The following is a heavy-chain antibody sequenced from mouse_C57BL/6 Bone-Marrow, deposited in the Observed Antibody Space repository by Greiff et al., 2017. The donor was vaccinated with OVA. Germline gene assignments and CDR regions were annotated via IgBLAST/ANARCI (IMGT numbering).Heavy chain of an antibody. CDR3: ARRRAGSSYEAWFAY. CDR2: INPYNGGT. V-gene: IGHV1-19*01. CDR1: GYTFTDYY. Sequence: EVQLQESGPVLVKPGASVKMSCKASGYTFTDYYMNWVKQSHGKSLEWIGVINPYNGGTSYNQKFKGKATLTVDKSYSTAYMELNSLTSEDSAVYYCARRRAGSSYEAWFAYWGQGTLVTVSA. D-gene: IGHD1-1*01. J-gene: IGHJ3*01.